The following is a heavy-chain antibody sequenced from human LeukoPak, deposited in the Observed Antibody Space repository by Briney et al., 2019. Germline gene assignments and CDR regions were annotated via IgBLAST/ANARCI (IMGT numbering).Heavy chain of an antibody. Sequence: RASLKLSCKASGYTFSSYYMSWVRQAPGQGLGWMGIINHSGGSTSYAHHLKGRVTMTRDTPPSTVYLELSSLRSEDTAVYYCAREIYDFWGGSPPAVWGQGPTVTVSS. J-gene: IGHJ6*02. CDR3: AREIYDFWGGSPPAV. D-gene: IGHD3-3*01. V-gene: IGHV1-46*04. CDR1: GYTFSSYY. CDR2: INHSGGST.